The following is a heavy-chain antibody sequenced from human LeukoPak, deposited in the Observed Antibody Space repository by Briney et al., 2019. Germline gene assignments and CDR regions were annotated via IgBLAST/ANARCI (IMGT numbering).Heavy chain of an antibody. CDR2: INQDGRQI. J-gene: IGHJ4*02. V-gene: IGHV3-7*01. CDR3: ARSLWPEDY. CDR1: GLTFSSYW. Sequence: AGGSLRLSCAASGLTFSSYWMSWVRQAPGKGLESVANINQDGRQIYYVDSVKGRFTISRDNAKNSLYLQMNSLRVEDTAVYYCARSLWPEDYWGQGTLVTVSS. D-gene: IGHD3-16*01.